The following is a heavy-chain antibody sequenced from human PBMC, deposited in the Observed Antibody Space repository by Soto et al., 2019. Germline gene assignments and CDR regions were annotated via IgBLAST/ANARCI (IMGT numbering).Heavy chain of an antibody. J-gene: IGHJ6*03. CDR1: GGSISSYY. Sequence: SETLSLTCTVSGGSISSYYWSWIRQPPGKGLEWIGYIYYSGSTNYNPSLKSRVTISVDTSKNQFSLKLSSVTAADTAVYYCARDLYAARGNDYYYYYMDVWGKGTTVTGSS. CDR3: ARDLYAARGNDYYYYYMDV. V-gene: IGHV4-59*01. CDR2: IYYSGST. D-gene: IGHD6-6*01.